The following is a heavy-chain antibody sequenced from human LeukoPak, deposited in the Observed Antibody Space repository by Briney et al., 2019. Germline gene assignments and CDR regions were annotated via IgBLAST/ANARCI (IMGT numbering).Heavy chain of an antibody. CDR2: INHSGST. CDR3: ARWSSNYYDSSGRRFDP. Sequence: PSETLSLTCAVYGGSFSGYYWSWIRQPPGKGLAWIGEINHSGSTNYNPSLKSRVTISVDTSKNQFSLKLSSVTAADTAVYYCARWSSNYYDSSGRRFDPWGQGTLVTVSS. J-gene: IGHJ5*02. D-gene: IGHD3-22*01. CDR1: GGSFSGYY. V-gene: IGHV4-34*01.